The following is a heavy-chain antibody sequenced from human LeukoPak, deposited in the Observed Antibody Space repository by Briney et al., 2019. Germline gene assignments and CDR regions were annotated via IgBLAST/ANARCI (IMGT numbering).Heavy chain of an antibody. CDR3: ARDSTIFGAPDAFDI. V-gene: IGHV3-21*01. Sequence: AGGSLRLSCAASGFTFSTYTVNWVRQAPGKGLEWVSSISSRSTYIYYADSVKGRFTISRDNAKNSLYLQMNSLRAEDTAVYYCARDSTIFGAPDAFDIWGQGTMVIVSS. CDR1: GFTFSTYT. CDR2: ISSRSTYI. D-gene: IGHD3-3*01. J-gene: IGHJ3*02.